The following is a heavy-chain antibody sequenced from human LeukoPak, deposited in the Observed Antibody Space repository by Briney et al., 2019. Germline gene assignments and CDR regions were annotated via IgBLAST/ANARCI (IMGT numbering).Heavy chain of an antibody. J-gene: IGHJ2*01. CDR3: ARDPVDQPYWFFDL. CDR1: GGSISGSY. V-gene: IGHV4-59*01. Sequence: KASETLSRTCTVSGGSISGSYWNWIRQPPGKGLEWIGYIHYSGNTNYNPSLKSRVTISVDTSKNQFSLKLSSVTAADTAVYYCARDPVDQPYWFFDLWGRGTLVTVSS. CDR2: IHYSGNT.